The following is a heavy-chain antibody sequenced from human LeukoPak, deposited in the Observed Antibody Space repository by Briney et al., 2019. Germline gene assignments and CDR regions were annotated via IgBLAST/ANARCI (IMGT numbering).Heavy chain of an antibody. V-gene: IGHV4-4*07. D-gene: IGHD3-16*01. CDR1: GGSISLWQ. Sequence: SETLSLTCSVSGGSISLWQWNWIRQVAGKGLEWIGRLHTSGGPKYNPSLKSRVTMSLDTSKNQFFLKVSSVTAADTAVYFCATGGGPFGYWGQGILVTVSS. J-gene: IGHJ4*02. CDR3: ATGGGPFGY. CDR2: LHTSGGP.